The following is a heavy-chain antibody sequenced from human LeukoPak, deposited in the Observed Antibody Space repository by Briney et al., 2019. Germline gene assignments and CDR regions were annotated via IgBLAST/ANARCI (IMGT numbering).Heavy chain of an antibody. CDR3: ARYCGGDCYSVFGFGY. Sequence: ETSETLSLTCAVYGGSFSGYYWSWIRQPPGKGLEWIGEINHSGSTNYNPSLKSRVTISVDTSKSQFSLKLSSVTAADTAVYYCARYCGGDCYSVFGFGYWGQGTLVTVSS. V-gene: IGHV4-34*01. CDR2: INHSGST. D-gene: IGHD2-21*02. J-gene: IGHJ4*02. CDR1: GGSFSGYY.